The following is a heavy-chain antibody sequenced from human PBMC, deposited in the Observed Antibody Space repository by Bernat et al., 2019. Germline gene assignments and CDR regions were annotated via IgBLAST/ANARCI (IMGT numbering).Heavy chain of an antibody. CDR2: ISYDGSNK. V-gene: IGHV3-30*01. Sequence: QVQLVESGGGVVQPGRSLRLSCAASGFTFSSYAMHWVRQAPGKGLEWVAVISYDGSNKYYADSVKGRFTISRDNSKHTLYLQMNSLRAEDTAVYYCARRATVTTQYYFDYWGQGTLVTVSS. CDR3: ARRATVTTQYYFDY. D-gene: IGHD4-17*01. J-gene: IGHJ4*02. CDR1: GFTFSSYA.